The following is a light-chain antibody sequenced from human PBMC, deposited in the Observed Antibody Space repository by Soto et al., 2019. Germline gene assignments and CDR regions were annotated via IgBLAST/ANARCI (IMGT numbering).Light chain of an antibody. CDR1: QSISSW. V-gene: IGKV1-5*01. Sequence: DIQMTQSPSTLSASVGDRVTITCRASQSISSWLAWYQQKPGKAPKLLIYDASSLESGVPSRFSGSGSGTEFTLTISSLQPDDFATYYCQQYNSYPLTLGGGTKVDI. J-gene: IGKJ4*01. CDR2: DAS. CDR3: QQYNSYPLT.